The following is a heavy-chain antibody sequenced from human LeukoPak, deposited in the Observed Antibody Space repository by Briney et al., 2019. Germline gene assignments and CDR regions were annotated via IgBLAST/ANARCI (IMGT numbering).Heavy chain of an antibody. CDR1: GGSISSSSYY. Sequence: SETLSLTCTVSGGSISSSSYYWGWIRQPPGKGLEWIGNIYYSGSTYYNPSLKSRVTISVDTSKNQFSLKLSSVTAADTAVYYCASLNDYGDYGWGQRTLVTVSS. D-gene: IGHD4-17*01. CDR3: ASLNDYGDYG. CDR2: IYYSGST. J-gene: IGHJ4*02. V-gene: IGHV4-39*01.